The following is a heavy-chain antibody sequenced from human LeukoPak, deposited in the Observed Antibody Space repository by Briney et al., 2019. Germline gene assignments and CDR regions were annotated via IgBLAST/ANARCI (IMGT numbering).Heavy chain of an antibody. CDR1: GFTFSDSS. J-gene: IGHJ4*02. CDR2: ISSRGTTI. CDR3: AKGSLAVPTTPFDF. D-gene: IGHD1-26*01. V-gene: IGHV3-11*01. Sequence: GGSLRLSCTASGFTFSDSSMSWIRQAPGKGLEWISYISSRGTTIYYADSAKGRFTISRDNAKNSLYLQINSLRVDDTAVFYCAKGSLAVPTTPFDFWGQGTLVTVSS.